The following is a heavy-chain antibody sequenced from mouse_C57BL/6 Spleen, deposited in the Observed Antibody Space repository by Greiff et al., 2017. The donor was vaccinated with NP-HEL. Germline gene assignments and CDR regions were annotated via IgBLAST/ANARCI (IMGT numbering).Heavy chain of an antibody. V-gene: IGHV5-17*01. Sequence: EVQRVESGGGLVKPGGSLKLSCAASGFTFSDYGMHWVRQAPEKGLEWVAYISSGSSTIYYADTVKGRFTISRDNAKNTLFRQMTSLRSEDTAMYYCAGPVYYYGSSYGAMDYWGQGTSVTVSS. J-gene: IGHJ4*01. D-gene: IGHD1-1*01. CDR3: AGPVYYYGSSYGAMDY. CDR1: GFTFSDYG. CDR2: ISSGSSTI.